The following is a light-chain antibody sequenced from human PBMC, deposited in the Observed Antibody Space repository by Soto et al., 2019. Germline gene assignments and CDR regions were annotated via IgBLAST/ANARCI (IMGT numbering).Light chain of an antibody. J-gene: IGLJ2*01. CDR2: SNG. V-gene: IGLV1-44*01. CDR3: AAWDDSPNGVV. Sequence: QSVLTQPPSASGSPGQSVTISCSGGGSNIGKNTVHWYQVLPGTAPKLLISSNGQRPSGLPDRFSGSKSGTSASLAISGLQSADEADYYCAAWDDSPNGVVFGGGTQLTVL. CDR1: GSNIGKNT.